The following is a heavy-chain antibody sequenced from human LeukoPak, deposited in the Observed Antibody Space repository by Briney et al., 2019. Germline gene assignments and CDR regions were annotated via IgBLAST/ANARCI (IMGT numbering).Heavy chain of an antibody. V-gene: IGHV4-39*07. D-gene: IGHD3-22*01. CDR2: IYYSGNT. CDR3: ARGPSKWLLRPDFDY. Sequence: PSETLSLTCTVSGDSISTSNSYWGWIRQPPGKGLEWIGSIYYSGNTYYNASLKSRVTISVDTSKNQFSLKLSSVTAADTAVYYCARGPSKWLLRPDFDYWGQGTLVTVSS. J-gene: IGHJ4*02. CDR1: GDSISTSNSY.